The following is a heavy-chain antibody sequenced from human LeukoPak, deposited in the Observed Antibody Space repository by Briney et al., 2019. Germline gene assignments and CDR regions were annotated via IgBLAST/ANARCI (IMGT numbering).Heavy chain of an antibody. CDR3: ARIGGSSYDILTDY. J-gene: IGHJ4*02. CDR1: GYTFTSYD. CDR2: MNPNSGNT. Sequence: ASVKVSCKASGYTFTSYDINWVRQATGQGLEWMGWMNPNSGNTGYAQKFQGRVTITRNTSISTAYMELSSLRSEDTAVYYCARIGGSSYDILTDYWGQGTLVTVSS. V-gene: IGHV1-8*03. D-gene: IGHD3-9*01.